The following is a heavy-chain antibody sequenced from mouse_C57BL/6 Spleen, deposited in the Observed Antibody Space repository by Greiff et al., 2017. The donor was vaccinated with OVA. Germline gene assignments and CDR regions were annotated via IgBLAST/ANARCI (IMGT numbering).Heavy chain of an antibody. D-gene: IGHD2-3*01. CDR3: ARHEAYDDSGAY. J-gene: IGHJ3*01. CDR2: FYPGSGSI. V-gene: IGHV1-62-2*01. CDR1: GFTFTEYT. Sequence: QVQLQQSGAELVKPGASVKLSCTASGFTFTEYTIHWVKQRSGQGLEWIGWFYPGSGSIKYNEKFKVKATLTADKSYSKVYMELNNLTTEDSAVYDCARHEAYDDSGAYWGQGTLVTVSA.